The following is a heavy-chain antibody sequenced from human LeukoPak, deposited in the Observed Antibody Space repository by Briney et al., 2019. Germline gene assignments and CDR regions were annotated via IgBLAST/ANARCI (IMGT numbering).Heavy chain of an antibody. Sequence: SETLSLTCTVSGGSISSYYWSWIRQPPGKGLEWIGEINHSGSTNYNPSLKSRVTISVDTSKNQFSLKLSSVTAADTAVYYCARTNQYCTNGVCYNYYGMDVWGQGTTVTVSS. V-gene: IGHV4-34*01. CDR2: INHSGST. D-gene: IGHD2-8*01. CDR3: ARTNQYCTNGVCYNYYGMDV. J-gene: IGHJ6*02. CDR1: GGSISSYY.